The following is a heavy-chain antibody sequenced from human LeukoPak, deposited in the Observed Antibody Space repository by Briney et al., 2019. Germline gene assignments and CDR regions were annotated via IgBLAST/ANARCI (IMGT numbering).Heavy chain of an antibody. J-gene: IGHJ4*02. D-gene: IGHD5-18*01. CDR3: ARGGDTAMATFDY. CDR2: INPNSGGT. CDR1: GYTFTGYY. Sequence: ASVKVSCKASGYTFTGYYMHWVRQAPGQGLEWMGWINPNSGGTNYAQKFQGRVTMTRDTSISTAYMELSRLRSGDTVVYYCARGGDTAMATFDYWGQGTLVTVSS. V-gene: IGHV1-2*02.